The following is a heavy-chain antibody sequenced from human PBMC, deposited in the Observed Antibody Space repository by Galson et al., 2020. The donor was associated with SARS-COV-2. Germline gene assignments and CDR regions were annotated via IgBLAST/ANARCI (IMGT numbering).Heavy chain of an antibody. J-gene: IGHJ6*04. CDR1: GFSFGSYG. CDR2: ISYDGKND. V-gene: IGHV3-30*18. Sequence: GGSLRLSCTASGFSFGSYGMHWVRQAPGEGLQWVALISYDGKNDYYADSVKGRFTISRDNSKKTVYLQMNSLRAEDTAVYYCAKRGGWNSIAGLGSMDVWGKGTPVTVSS. D-gene: IGHD3-10*01. CDR3: AKRGGWNSIAGLGSMDV.